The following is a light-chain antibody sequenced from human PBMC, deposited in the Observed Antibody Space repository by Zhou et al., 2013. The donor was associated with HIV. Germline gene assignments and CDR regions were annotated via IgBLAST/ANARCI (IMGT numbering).Light chain of an antibody. CDR1: QGISSA. CDR3: QQSYSTPWT. J-gene: IGKJ1*01. V-gene: IGKV1-13*02. Sequence: AIQLTQSPSSLSASVGDRVTITCRASQGISSALAWYQQKPGKAPKLLIYDASSLERGVPSRFSGSGSGTDFTLTISSLQPEDFATYYCQQSYSTPWTFGQGTKVEIK. CDR2: DAS.